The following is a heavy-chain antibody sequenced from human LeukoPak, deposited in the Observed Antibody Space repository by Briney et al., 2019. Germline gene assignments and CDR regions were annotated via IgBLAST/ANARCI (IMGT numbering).Heavy chain of an antibody. D-gene: IGHD5-12*01. J-gene: IGHJ4*02. V-gene: IGHV4-59*12. Sequence: SETLSLTCTVSGGSISSYYLNWIRQPPGKGLEWIGYIYYSGSTNYSPSLKSRVTISVDTSKNQFSLKLSSVTAADTAVYYCARDPLSENSGYDGDDYWGQGTLVTVSS. CDR2: IYYSGST. CDR1: GGSISSYY. CDR3: ARDPLSENSGYDGDDY.